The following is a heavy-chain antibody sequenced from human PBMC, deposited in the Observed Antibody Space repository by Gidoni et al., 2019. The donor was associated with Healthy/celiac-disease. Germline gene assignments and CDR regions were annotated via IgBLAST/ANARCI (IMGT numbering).Heavy chain of an antibody. CDR3: AKYSSPDEDGMDV. J-gene: IGHJ6*02. CDR1: GFTFSSYA. CDR2: ISGSGGST. V-gene: IGHV3-23*01. Sequence: EVQLLESGGGLVQPGGSLRLSCAASGFTFSSYAMSWVRQAPGKGLEWVSAISGSGGSTYYADSVKGRFTISRDNSKNTLYLQMNSLRAEHTAVYYCAKYSSPDEDGMDVWGQGTTVTVSS. D-gene: IGHD5-18*01.